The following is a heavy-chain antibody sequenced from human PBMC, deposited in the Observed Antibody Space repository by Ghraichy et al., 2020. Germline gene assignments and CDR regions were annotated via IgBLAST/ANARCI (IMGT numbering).Heavy chain of an antibody. CDR2: IYWDDDK. V-gene: IGHV2-5*02. D-gene: IGHD3-22*01. Sequence: SGPTLVKPTQTLTLTCTFSGFSLSTSGVGVVWIRQPPGKALEWLALIYWDDDKRYSPSLKSRLTITKDTSKNQVVLTMTNMDPVDTATYYCAHSGTYMYYYDRSGYYTPFDHWGRGTLVTVSS. J-gene: IGHJ4*02. CDR3: AHSGTYMYYYDRSGYYTPFDH. CDR1: GFSLSTSGVG.